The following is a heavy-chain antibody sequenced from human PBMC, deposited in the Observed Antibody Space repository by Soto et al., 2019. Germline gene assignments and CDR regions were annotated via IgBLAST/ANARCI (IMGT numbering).Heavy chain of an antibody. CDR2: ISYDGSHT. CDR1: GFTFSSYA. D-gene: IGHD2-15*01. Sequence: QVQLVESGGGVVQPGRSLRLSCAASGFTFSSYAMHWVRQAPGKGLEWVAVISYDGSHTNYGDSVKGRFTISRDHSQNTLYLQMNSLGGEDTAVYYCARDPDGGTSLHLDYWGQGTRVSVSS. V-gene: IGHV3-30*14. J-gene: IGHJ4*02. CDR3: ARDPDGGTSLHLDY.